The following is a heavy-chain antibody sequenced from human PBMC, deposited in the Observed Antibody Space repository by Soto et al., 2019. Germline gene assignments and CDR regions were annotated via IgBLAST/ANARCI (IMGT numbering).Heavy chain of an antibody. CDR3: AKDRVIQLLPIWPDP. Sequence: GFALSKYLGARRRMKQGKGLEWVSAISGSGASTYDADSVKGRFTISRDNSKNTLYLQVDRLRVDDTAVYYCAKDRVIQLLPIWPDPWGQGTLVTVSS. J-gene: IGHJ5*02. CDR1: GFALSKYL. CDR2: ISGSGAST. D-gene: IGHD1-1*01. V-gene: IGHV3-23*01.